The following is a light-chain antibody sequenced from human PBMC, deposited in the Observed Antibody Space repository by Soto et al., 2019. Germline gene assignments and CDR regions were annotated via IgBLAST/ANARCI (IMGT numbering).Light chain of an antibody. Sequence: DIVLTQSPATLSLSPGERATLSCRASQSVSSSVAWYQQNPGQAPRLLIYDASNRATGIPARYSGSGSGTDFTLTISSLESEDFAVYYCQQRSNWPPVTFGQGTRLDIK. CDR3: QQRSNWPPVT. CDR1: QSVSSS. J-gene: IGKJ5*01. CDR2: DAS. V-gene: IGKV3-11*01.